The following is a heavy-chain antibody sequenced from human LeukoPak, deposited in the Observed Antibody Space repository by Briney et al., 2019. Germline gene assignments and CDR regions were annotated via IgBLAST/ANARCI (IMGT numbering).Heavy chain of an antibody. CDR2: IYYSGST. V-gene: IGHV4-61*01. Sequence: SETLSLTCTVSGGSVSSGSYYWSWIRQPAGKGLEWIGYIYYSGSTNYNPSLKSRVTISVDTSKNQFSLKLSSVTAADTAVYYCARGPDFDWLLNWFDPWGQGTLVTVSS. CDR3: ARGPDFDWLLNWFDP. J-gene: IGHJ5*02. D-gene: IGHD3-9*01. CDR1: GGSVSSGSYY.